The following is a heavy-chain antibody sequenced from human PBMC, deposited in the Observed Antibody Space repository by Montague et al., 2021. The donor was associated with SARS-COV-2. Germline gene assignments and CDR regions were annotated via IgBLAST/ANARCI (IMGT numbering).Heavy chain of an antibody. CDR2: IYYSGST. CDR1: GGSISSSSYY. Sequence: SETLSLTCTVSGGSISSSSYYWGWIRQPPGKGLEWIGSIYYSGSTYYXPSLKSRVTISVDTSKNQFPLKLSSVTAADTAVYYCARQMGQSSIFGVVIQYYFDYWGQGTLVTVSS. J-gene: IGHJ4*02. V-gene: IGHV4-39*01. CDR3: ARQMGQSSIFGVVIQYYFDY. D-gene: IGHD3-3*01.